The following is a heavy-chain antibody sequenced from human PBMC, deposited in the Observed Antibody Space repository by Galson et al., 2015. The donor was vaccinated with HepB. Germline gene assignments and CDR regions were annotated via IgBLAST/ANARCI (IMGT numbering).Heavy chain of an antibody. V-gene: IGHV4-59*01. CDR1: GGSLNTYY. CDR2: VFYSGST. Sequence: SETLSLTCTVSGGSLNTYYWTWIRQSPGKGLEWVGYVFYSGSTDYNPSLKSRATISVDTSKSQFSLKLTSVTAADTAVYYCARVSRNSSGSYHRGGAFEIWGQGTMVTVSS. CDR3: ARVSRNSSGSYHRGGAFEI. J-gene: IGHJ3*02. D-gene: IGHD3-22*01.